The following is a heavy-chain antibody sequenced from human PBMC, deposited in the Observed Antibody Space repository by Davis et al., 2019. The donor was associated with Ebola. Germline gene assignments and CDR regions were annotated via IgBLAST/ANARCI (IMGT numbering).Heavy chain of an antibody. CDR2: IGSDGDYT. Sequence: GESLKISCAASGFTFSSYWMHWVRQAPGKGLVWVSRIGSDGDYTSYADSVKGRFTVSRDNAKNSLYLQMNSLRAEDTAVYYCVRDPALVVTGGGWFFGLWGRGTLVTVSS. CDR1: GFTFSSYW. V-gene: IGHV3-74*01. J-gene: IGHJ2*01. D-gene: IGHD2-21*02. CDR3: VRDPALVVTGGGWFFGL.